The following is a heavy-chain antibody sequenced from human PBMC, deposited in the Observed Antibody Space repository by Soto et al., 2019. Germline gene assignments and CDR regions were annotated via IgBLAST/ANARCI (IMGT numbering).Heavy chain of an antibody. V-gene: IGHV3-30-3*01. CDR2: ISYDGSNK. CDR1: GFTFSSYA. Sequence: GGSLRLSCAASGFTFSSYAMHWVRQAPGKGLEWAAVISYDGSNKYYADSVKGRFTISRDNSKNTLYLQMNSLRAEDTAVYYCARALGSRPREYFFYYWGRGTLVTVS. D-gene: IGHD6-6*01. J-gene: IGHJ4*02. CDR3: ARALGSRPREYFFYY.